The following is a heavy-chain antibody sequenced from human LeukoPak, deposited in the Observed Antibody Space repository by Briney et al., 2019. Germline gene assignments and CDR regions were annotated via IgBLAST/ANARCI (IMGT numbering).Heavy chain of an antibody. J-gene: IGHJ5*02. CDR2: IILISPTA. D-gene: IGHD5-18*01. CDR3: ATGRVSDTTLVSWFDT. Sequence: GASVKVSCKASGGTLNTHAVSWVRQAPGQGLEWMGGIILISPTANYAQKFQDRVTITMDQYTTYMELSSLRSDDTAVYYCATGRVSDTTLVSWFDTWGQGTLVTVSS. V-gene: IGHV1-69*05. CDR1: GGTLNTHA.